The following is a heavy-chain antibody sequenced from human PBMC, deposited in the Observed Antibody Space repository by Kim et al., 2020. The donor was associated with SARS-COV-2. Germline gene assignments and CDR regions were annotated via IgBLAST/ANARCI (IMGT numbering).Heavy chain of an antibody. V-gene: IGHV3-30*07. CDR3: VRQVAGSNFDV. Sequence: FSAESVKGRFTISRDNSKNTVYLQLNILRDEETAMYYCVRQVAGSNFDVWGQGTMVTVSS. D-gene: IGHD3-10*01. J-gene: IGHJ3*01.